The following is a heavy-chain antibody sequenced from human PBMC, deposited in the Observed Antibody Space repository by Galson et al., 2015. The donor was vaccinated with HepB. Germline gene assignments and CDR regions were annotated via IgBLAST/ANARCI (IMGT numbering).Heavy chain of an antibody. CDR3: ARHGGGWIGGYNFDY. D-gene: IGHD3-10*01. V-gene: IGHV3-21*01. CDR1: GFAFSSSS. Sequence: SLRLSCAASGFAFSSSSMNWVRQAPGKGLDWVASISESGASIYYAGSLEGRFTISRDNAKNSLHLEMNSLRAEDTAVYYCARHGGGWIGGYNFDYWGRGTLVTVSS. CDR2: ISESGASI. J-gene: IGHJ4*02.